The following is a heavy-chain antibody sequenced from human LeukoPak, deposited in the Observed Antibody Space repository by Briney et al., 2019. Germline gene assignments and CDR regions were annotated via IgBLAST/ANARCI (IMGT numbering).Heavy chain of an antibody. D-gene: IGHD3-16*01. CDR3: AKDTSGRGSYDFGDY. CDR1: GFTFSTYN. J-gene: IGHJ4*02. Sequence: PGGSLRLSCAASGFTFSTYNMNWVRQAPGKGLEWVSSITSSSSYTFYADSVKGRFTISRDNSRNTLYLQMNSLRTEDTAVYYCAKDTSGRGSYDFGDYWGQGTLVTVSS. CDR2: ITSSSSYT. V-gene: IGHV3-21*01.